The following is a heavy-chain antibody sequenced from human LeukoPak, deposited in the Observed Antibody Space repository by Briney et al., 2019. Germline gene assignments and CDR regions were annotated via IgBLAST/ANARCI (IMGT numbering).Heavy chain of an antibody. CDR1: GGSISSGSYY. J-gene: IGHJ4*02. V-gene: IGHV4-61*02. Sequence: SGTLSLTCTVSGGSISSGSYYWSWIRQPAGKGLEWIGRIYTSGSTNYNPSLKSRVTISVDTSKNQFSLKLSSVTAADTAVYYCARGYYCDSSGIDYWGQGTLVTVSS. CDR2: IYTSGST. D-gene: IGHD3-22*01. CDR3: ARGYYCDSSGIDY.